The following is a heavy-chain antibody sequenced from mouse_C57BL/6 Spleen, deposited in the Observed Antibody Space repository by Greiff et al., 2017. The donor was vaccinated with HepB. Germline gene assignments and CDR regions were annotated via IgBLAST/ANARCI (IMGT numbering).Heavy chain of an antibody. Sequence: VQLQQSGPELVKPGASVKIPCKASGYTFTDYNMDWVKQSHGESLEWIGDINPNNGGTIYNQKFKGKATLTVDKSSSTAYMELRSLTSEDTAVYYCARKGYDDYGDYAMDYWGQGTSVTVSS. CDR1: GYTFTDYN. D-gene: IGHD2-3*01. CDR2: INPNNGGT. CDR3: ARKGYDDYGDYAMDY. J-gene: IGHJ4*01. V-gene: IGHV1-18*01.